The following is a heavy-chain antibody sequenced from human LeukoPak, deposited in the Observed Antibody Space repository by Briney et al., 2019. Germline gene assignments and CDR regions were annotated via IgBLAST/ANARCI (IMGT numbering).Heavy chain of an antibody. CDR2: ISSSSSYI. Sequence: GGSLRLSCAASGSTFSSYSMNWVRQAPGKGLEWVSSISSSSSYIYYADSVKGRFTISRDNAKNSLYLQMNSLRAEDTAVYYCARVSSSSGHYYYMDVWGKGTTVTVSS. CDR1: GSTFSSYS. CDR3: ARVSSSSGHYYYMDV. V-gene: IGHV3-21*01. D-gene: IGHD6-6*01. J-gene: IGHJ6*03.